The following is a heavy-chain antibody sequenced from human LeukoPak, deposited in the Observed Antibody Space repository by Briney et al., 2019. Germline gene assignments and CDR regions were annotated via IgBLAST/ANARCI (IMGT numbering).Heavy chain of an antibody. CDR3: ARADPNASGYFYRFNWFDP. J-gene: IGHJ5*02. D-gene: IGHD3-10*01. V-gene: IGHV4-59*01. Sequence: SETLSLTCTVSGGSISSYYWNWVWQPPGKGLEWIGNIYSSGSTDYNPSLKSRVTISLDTSKFQFSLRLNPVTAADTAVYYCARADPNASGYFYRFNWFDPWGQGTLVTVSS. CDR2: IYSSGST. CDR1: GGSISSYY.